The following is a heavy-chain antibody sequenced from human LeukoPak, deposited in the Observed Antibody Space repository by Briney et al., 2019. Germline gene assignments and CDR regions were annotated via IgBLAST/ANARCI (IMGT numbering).Heavy chain of an antibody. D-gene: IGHD6-19*01. CDR2: ISGDGGST. V-gene: IGHV3-43*02. CDR1: GFTFDDYA. CDR3: AKDRVLSGWYDFDY. J-gene: IGHJ4*02. Sequence: GGSLRLSCAASGFTFDDYAMHWVRHAPGKGLEWVSLISGDGGSTYYADSVKGRFTISRDNSKNSLYLQMNSLRTEDTALYYCAKDRVLSGWYDFDYWGQGTLVTVSS.